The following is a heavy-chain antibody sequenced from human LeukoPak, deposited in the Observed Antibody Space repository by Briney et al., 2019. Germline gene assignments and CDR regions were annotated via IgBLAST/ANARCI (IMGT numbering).Heavy chain of an antibody. CDR3: VRGYSFGPYGMDV. CDR2: ISDSGGST. Sequence: PGGSLRLSCVASGFTFAAYTMSWVRQAPGKGLEYVSAISDSGGSTYYADSVKGRFTISRDNSKNTLYLQMSSLRAEDTAVYLCVRGYSFGPYGMDVWGQGTTVTVSS. D-gene: IGHD2-15*01. CDR1: GFTFAAYT. J-gene: IGHJ6*02. V-gene: IGHV3-64D*09.